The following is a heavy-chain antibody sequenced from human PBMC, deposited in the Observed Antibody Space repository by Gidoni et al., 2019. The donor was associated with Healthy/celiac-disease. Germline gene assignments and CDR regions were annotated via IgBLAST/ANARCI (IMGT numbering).Heavy chain of an antibody. J-gene: IGHJ5*02. CDR1: GFTFSSYS. D-gene: IGHD2-2*01. CDR2: ISSSSSYI. V-gene: IGHV3-21*01. CDR3: ARVKDIVVVGNWFDP. Sequence: EVQLVESGGGLVKPGGSLRLSCAASGFTFSSYSMNWVRQAPGKGLEWVSSISSSSSYIYYADSVKGRFTISRDNAKNSLYLQMNSLRAEDTAVYYCARVKDIVVVGNWFDPWGQGTLVTVSS.